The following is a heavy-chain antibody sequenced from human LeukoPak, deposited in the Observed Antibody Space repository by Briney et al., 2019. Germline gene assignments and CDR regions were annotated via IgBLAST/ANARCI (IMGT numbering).Heavy chain of an antibody. J-gene: IGHJ4*02. CDR2: ITTSGRYI. V-gene: IGHV3-21*01. CDR1: GFTFRNYT. D-gene: IGHD3-9*01. CDR3: AREQHSGILTGYYSDY. Sequence: GGSLRLSCAASGFTFRNYTMNWVRQTPERGLEWVSSITTSGRYIYYADSAKGRFTISRDNAKNSLYLQMNSLRAEDTAVYYCAREQHSGILTGYYSDYWGQGTLVTVSS.